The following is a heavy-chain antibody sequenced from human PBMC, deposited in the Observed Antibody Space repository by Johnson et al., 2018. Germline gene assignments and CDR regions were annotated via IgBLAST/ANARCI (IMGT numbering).Heavy chain of an antibody. Sequence: EVQLLESGGGLVQPGRSLRLSCAASGFTFDDYAMHWVRQAPGKGLEWVSGISWNSGSIGYADSVKGRFTISRDNAKNSLYLQMNSLRAEDAALYYCAKEKKWLRANYMDVWGKGATVTVSS. CDR2: ISWNSGSI. D-gene: IGHD6-19*01. CDR3: AKEKKWLRANYMDV. J-gene: IGHJ6*03. V-gene: IGHV3-9*01. CDR1: GFTFDDYA.